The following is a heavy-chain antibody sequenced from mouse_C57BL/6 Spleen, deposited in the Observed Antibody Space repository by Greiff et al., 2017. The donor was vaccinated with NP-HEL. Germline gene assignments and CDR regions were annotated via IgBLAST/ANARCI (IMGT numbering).Heavy chain of an antibody. CDR3: TRSLRYYFDY. J-gene: IGHJ2*01. D-gene: IGHD1-1*01. Sequence: QVQLQQSGAELVRPGASVTLSCKASGYTFTDYEMHWVKQTPVHGLEWIGAIDPETGGTAYNQKFKGKAILTADKSSSPAYMELRSLTSEDSAVYYCTRSLRYYFDYWGQGTTLTGYS. V-gene: IGHV1-15*01. CDR2: IDPETGGT. CDR1: GYTFTDYE.